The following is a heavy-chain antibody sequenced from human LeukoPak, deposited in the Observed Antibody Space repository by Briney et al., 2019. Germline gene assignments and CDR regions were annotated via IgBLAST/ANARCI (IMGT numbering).Heavy chain of an antibody. D-gene: IGHD3-9*01. V-gene: IGHV4-39*07. Sequence: PSETLSLTCTVSGGSISSYYWSWIRQPPGKGLEWIGTIYYSGCTYYNPSLNSRVTISVDTSKNHFSLKLSSVTAADTAVYYCARTDYDVLSWGQGTLVTVSS. J-gene: IGHJ5*02. CDR3: ARTDYDVLS. CDR2: IYYSGCT. CDR1: GGSISSYY.